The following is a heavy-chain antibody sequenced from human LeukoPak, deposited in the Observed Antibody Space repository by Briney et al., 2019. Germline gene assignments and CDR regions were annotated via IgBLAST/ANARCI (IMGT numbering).Heavy chain of an antibody. CDR1: GGTFSSYA. CDR3: ARVGYYDSSGPRSYGMDV. D-gene: IGHD3-22*01. V-gene: IGHV1-69*04. J-gene: IGHJ6*02. Sequence: WASVKVSCKASGGTFSSYAISWVRQAPGQGLEWMGRIIPILGIANYAQKFQGRVTITADKSTSTAYMEPSSLRSEDTAVYYCARVGYYDSSGPRSYGMDVWGQGTTVTVSS. CDR2: IIPILGIA.